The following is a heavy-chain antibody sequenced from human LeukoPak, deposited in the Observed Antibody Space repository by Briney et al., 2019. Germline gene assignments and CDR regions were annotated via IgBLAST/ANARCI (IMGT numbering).Heavy chain of an antibody. Sequence: PGGSLRLSCATSGFNFNNYGMHWVREPPGKGLEWVALIQPDGIDTYCADSVKGRFTVFRDNSKSTLYLQLNSLTPDDTAIYYCAKRDRTTEFDYWGQGTLVTVSS. V-gene: IGHV3-30*02. D-gene: IGHD1-1*01. J-gene: IGHJ4*02. CDR1: GFNFNNYG. CDR3: AKRDRTTEFDY. CDR2: IQPDGIDT.